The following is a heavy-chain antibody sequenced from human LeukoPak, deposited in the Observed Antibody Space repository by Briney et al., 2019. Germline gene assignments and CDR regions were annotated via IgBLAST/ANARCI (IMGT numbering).Heavy chain of an antibody. D-gene: IGHD3-16*01. CDR3: AREDMITFGGVIKD. Sequence: PSETLSLTCAVYGGSFSGYYWSWIRQPPGKGLEWIGEINHSGSTNYNPSLKSRVTISVDTSKNQFSLKLSSVTAADTAVYYCAREDMITFGGVIKDWGQGTLVTVSS. V-gene: IGHV4-34*01. CDR2: INHSGST. CDR1: GGSFSGYY. J-gene: IGHJ4*02.